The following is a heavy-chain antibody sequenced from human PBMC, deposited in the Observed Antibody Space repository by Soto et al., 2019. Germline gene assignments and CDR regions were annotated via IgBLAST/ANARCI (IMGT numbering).Heavy chain of an antibody. Sequence: QVRLVQSGAEVKKPGSSVKVSCKASGYTFSSYTINWVRQAPGQGLELMGGIIPVFNSATYAQKFQGRVTITADESTSTAYLELRSLRSEDTAVYYCARIGDGNQRPFDYWGQGTLVNVSS. V-gene: IGHV1-69*01. CDR3: ARIGDGNQRPFDY. CDR2: IIPVFNSA. J-gene: IGHJ4*02. CDR1: GYTFSSYT. D-gene: IGHD6-25*01.